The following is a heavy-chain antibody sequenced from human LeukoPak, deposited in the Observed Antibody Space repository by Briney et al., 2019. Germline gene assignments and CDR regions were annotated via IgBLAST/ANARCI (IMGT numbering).Heavy chain of an antibody. J-gene: IGHJ3*02. Sequence: QPGGSLRLSCAASGFTFSSYAMSWVRQAPGKGLEWVSAISGSGGSTYYADSVKGRFTISRDNARNSLYLQMNSLRVEDTAVYYCARAASVGITIFGVALIGAFDIWGQGTMVTVSS. D-gene: IGHD3-3*01. CDR2: ISGSGGST. V-gene: IGHV3-23*01. CDR3: ARAASVGITIFGVALIGAFDI. CDR1: GFTFSSYA.